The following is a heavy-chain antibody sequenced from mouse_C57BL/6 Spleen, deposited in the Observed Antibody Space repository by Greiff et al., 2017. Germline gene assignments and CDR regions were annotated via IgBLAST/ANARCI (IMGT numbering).Heavy chain of an antibody. CDR1: GYTFTDYY. CDR3: ARGGFTTVVATDYAMDY. D-gene: IGHD1-1*01. V-gene: IGHV1-26*01. Sequence: EVQLQQSGPELVKPGASVKISCKASGYTFTDYYMNWVKQSHGKSLEWIGDINPNNGGTSYNQKFKGKATLTVDKSSSTAYMELRSLTSEDSAVYYCARGGFTTVVATDYAMDYWGQGTSVTVSS. CDR2: INPNNGGT. J-gene: IGHJ4*01.